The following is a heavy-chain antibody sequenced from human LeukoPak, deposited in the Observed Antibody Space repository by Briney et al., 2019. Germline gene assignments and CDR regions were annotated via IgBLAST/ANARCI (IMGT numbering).Heavy chain of an antibody. CDR2: INPNSGGT. CDR1: GYTFTAYY. V-gene: IGHV1-2*02. J-gene: IGHJ4*02. Sequence: ASVKVSCKASGYTFTAYYMHWVRQAPGQGLEWMGWINPNSGGTNYEQKFQGRVTMTRDTSISTAYMELSRLRSDDTAVYYCASIAVAGGDFDYWGQGTLVTVSS. D-gene: IGHD6-19*01. CDR3: ASIAVAGGDFDY.